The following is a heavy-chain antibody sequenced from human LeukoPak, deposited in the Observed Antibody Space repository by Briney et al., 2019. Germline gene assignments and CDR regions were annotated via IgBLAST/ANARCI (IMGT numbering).Heavy chain of an antibody. Sequence: SETLSLTCTVSGGSISSYYWSWIRQPPGKGLEWIGYIYYSGSTNYNPSLKSRVTISVDTSKNQFSLKLSSVTAADTAVYYCARASAMYSSSSFDYWGQGTPVTVSS. J-gene: IGHJ4*02. CDR3: ARASAMYSSSSFDY. D-gene: IGHD6-6*01. V-gene: IGHV4-59*01. CDR2: IYYSGST. CDR1: GGSISSYY.